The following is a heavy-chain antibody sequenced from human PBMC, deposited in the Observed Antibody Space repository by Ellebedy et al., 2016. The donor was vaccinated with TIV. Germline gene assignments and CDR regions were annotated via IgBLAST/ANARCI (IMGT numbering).Heavy chain of an antibody. V-gene: IGHV2-70*19. Sequence: SGPTLVKPTQTLTLTCTFSGFSLRSSGMCVNWVRQPPGKALEWLARIDWDEEKHYSTSLKTRLTISKDASKNQVILTMTNMDPADTGTYYCAWTAGIVYGMDVWGQGTTVIVSS. CDR3: AWTAGIVYGMDV. CDR2: IDWDEEK. J-gene: IGHJ6*02. CDR1: GFSLRSSGMC. D-gene: IGHD3-10*01.